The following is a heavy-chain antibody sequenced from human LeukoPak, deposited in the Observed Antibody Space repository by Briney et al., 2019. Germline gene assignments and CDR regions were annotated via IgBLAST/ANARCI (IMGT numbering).Heavy chain of an antibody. V-gene: IGHV4-61*02. D-gene: IGHD6-6*01. CDR2: IYTSGGT. CDR3: AGRGCSSGTFDI. J-gene: IGHJ3*02. CDR1: GGSITNLDYY. Sequence: SQTLSLTCTVSGGSITNLDYYWTWIRQPAGKTLEWIGRIYTSGGTNYNPSLKSRVTMSVDKPKNQISLNLASLTAADTALYYCAGRGCSSGTFDIWGPGTFVTVSS.